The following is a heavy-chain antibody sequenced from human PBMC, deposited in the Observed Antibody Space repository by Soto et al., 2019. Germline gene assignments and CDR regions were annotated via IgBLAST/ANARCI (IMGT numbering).Heavy chain of an antibody. J-gene: IGHJ6*02. CDR2: ISGSGSTI. D-gene: IGHD3-3*01. CDR3: AKGDSKYDFWSGYYPPLYYYYRMDG. Sequence: LRLSCAASGFTFSDYYMTWIRQAPGKGLEWVSKISGSGSTIYYADSVKGRFTVSRDNAKNSLYLQMDSLRAEDTGVYYCAKGDSKYDFWSGYYPPLYYYYRMDGRGQGTTVTVSS. CDR1: GFTFSDYY. V-gene: IGHV3-11*01.